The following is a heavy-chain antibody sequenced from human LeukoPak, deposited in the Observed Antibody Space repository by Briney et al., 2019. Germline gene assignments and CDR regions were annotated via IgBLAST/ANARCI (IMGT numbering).Heavy chain of an antibody. Sequence: ASVKVSCKASGYTFTGSFIHWVRQAPGQGLEWMAWINPNSGGTNYAQKFQGRVTMTRDTSISTVYMELSRLRSDDTAVYYCARDRLRLGYERTNWFDPWGQGTLVTVSS. V-gene: IGHV1-2*02. CDR3: ARDRLRLGYERTNWFDP. J-gene: IGHJ5*02. D-gene: IGHD2-15*01. CDR2: INPNSGGT. CDR1: GYTFTGSF.